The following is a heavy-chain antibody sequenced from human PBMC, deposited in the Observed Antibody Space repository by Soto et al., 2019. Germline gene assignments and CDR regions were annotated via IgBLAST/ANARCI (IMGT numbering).Heavy chain of an antibody. Sequence: GGSLRLSCAASGFTFSSYEMNWVRQAPGKGLEWVSYISSSGSTIYYADSVKGRFTISRDNAKNSLYLQMNSLRAEDTAVYYCARDGELWRAFDIWGQGTMVTVSS. D-gene: IGHD1-7*01. J-gene: IGHJ3*02. CDR1: GFTFSSYE. CDR3: ARDGELWRAFDI. V-gene: IGHV3-48*03. CDR2: ISSSGSTI.